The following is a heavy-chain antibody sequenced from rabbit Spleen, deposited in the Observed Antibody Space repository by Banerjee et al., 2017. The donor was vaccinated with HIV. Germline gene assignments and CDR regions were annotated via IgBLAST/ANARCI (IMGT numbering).Heavy chain of an antibody. Sequence: QSLEESGGDLVKPEGSLTLTCTASGFSFSSSDYMCWVRQAPGKGLEWISCIVGSSSGFTYSATWAKGRFTCSKTSSTTVTLQMTSLTVADTATYFCARDTGSSFSSYGMDLWGPGTLVTVS. CDR3: ARDTGSSFSSYGMDL. V-gene: IGHV1S40*01. CDR2: IVGSSSGFT. CDR1: GFSFSSSDY. D-gene: IGHD8-1*01. J-gene: IGHJ6*01.